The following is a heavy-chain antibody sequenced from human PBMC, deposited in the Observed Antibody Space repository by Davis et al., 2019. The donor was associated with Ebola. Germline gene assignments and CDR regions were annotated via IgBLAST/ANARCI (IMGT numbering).Heavy chain of an antibody. J-gene: IGHJ6*02. D-gene: IGHD1-7*01. CDR3: AREGRGITGTQSHYYYGMDV. V-gene: IGHV1-69*06. CDR1: GGTFSSYA. CDR2: IIPIFGTA. Sequence: SVKVSCKASGGTFSSYAISWVRQAPGQGLEWMGGIIPIFGTANYAQKFQGRVTITADKSTSTAYMELSSLRSEDTAVYYCAREGRGITGTQSHYYYGMDVWGQGTTVTVSS.